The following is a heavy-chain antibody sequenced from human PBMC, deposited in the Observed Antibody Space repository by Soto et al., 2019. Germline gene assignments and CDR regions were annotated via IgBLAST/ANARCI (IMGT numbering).Heavy chain of an antibody. Sequence: GASVKVSCKASGYTFTSYDINWVRQATGQGLEWMGWMNPNSGNTGYAQKFQGRVTMTRNTSISTAYMELSSLRSEDTAVYYCARVRRFCSGGSCHRLRGAFDIWGQGTTVTVSS. V-gene: IGHV1-8*01. J-gene: IGHJ3*02. CDR3: ARVRRFCSGGSCHRLRGAFDI. CDR2: MNPNSGNT. D-gene: IGHD2-15*01. CDR1: GYTFTSYD.